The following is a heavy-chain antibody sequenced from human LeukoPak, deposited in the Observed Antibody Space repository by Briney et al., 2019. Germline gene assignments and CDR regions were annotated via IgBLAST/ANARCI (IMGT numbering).Heavy chain of an antibody. CDR1: GFTFISYA. J-gene: IGHJ3*02. CDR2: IWYDGSNR. D-gene: IGHD2-15*01. CDR3: AREADCSGGSCYRGAFDI. Sequence: GRSLRLSCAASGFTFISYAMHWVRQAPGKGLEWVAVIWYDGSNRYYADSVKGRFTISRDTSKNTLYLQMNSLRAEDTAVYYCAREADCSGGSCYRGAFDIWGQGTMITVSS. V-gene: IGHV3-33*01.